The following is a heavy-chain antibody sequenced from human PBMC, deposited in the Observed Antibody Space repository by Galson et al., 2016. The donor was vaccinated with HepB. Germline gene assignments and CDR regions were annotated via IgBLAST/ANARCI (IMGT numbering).Heavy chain of an antibody. CDR1: GYNFANYW. CDR3: ARTISLLRGVVRGMDV. J-gene: IGHJ6*02. V-gene: IGHV5-51*01. CDR2: IFPGDSDT. Sequence: QSGAEVKKPGESLRISCRGSGYNFANYWIGWVRRMPGRGLEWMGIIFPGDSDTRYSPSLEGQVTISADNSLSTAYLQWSSLKASDTATYYCARTISLLRGVVRGMDVWGQGTTVTVSS. D-gene: IGHD3-10*01.